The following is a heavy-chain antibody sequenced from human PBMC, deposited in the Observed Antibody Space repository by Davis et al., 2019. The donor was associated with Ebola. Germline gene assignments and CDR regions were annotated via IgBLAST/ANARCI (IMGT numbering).Heavy chain of an antibody. CDR1: GFTFSNYA. CDR3: ASPTFTGTAADY. CDR2: ISGSGATT. V-gene: IGHV3-23*01. J-gene: IGHJ4*02. Sequence: GESLKISCAASGFTFSNYAMSWVRQAPGKGLEWVSGISGSGATTYYADSVKGRFTISRDNSKNTLYLQMNSLRAEDTAVYYCASPTFTGTAADYWGQGTLVTVSS. D-gene: IGHD1-1*01.